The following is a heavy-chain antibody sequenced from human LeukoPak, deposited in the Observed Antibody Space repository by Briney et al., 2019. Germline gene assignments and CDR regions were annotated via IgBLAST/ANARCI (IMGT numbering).Heavy chain of an antibody. CDR3: PSSSGYSYVSSFDY. CDR1: GFTFSSYW. V-gene: IGHV3-7*01. CDR2: IKQDGSEN. J-gene: IGHJ4*02. D-gene: IGHD5-18*01. Sequence: PGGSLRLSCAASGFTFSSYWMSWVRQAPGEGLEWVANIKQDGSENFYVDSVEGRFTISRDNSKNSLYRQVNCMRGEDPGVYFCPSSSGYSYVSSFDYWGQGTLVTVSS.